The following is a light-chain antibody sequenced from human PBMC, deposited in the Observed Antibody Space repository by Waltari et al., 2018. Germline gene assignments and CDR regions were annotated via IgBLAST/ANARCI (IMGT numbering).Light chain of an antibody. Sequence: EIVLTQSPATLSLSPGEIATLSCRASQSLGSYLPWYQQKPGQAPRPLILDASSRAAGTPVRFSGSGSGTDFTLSISSLEPEDFAVYYCQQRTSWPPWTFGQGTKVE. J-gene: IGKJ1*01. CDR2: DAS. V-gene: IGKV3-11*01. CDR1: QSLGSY. CDR3: QQRTSWPPWT.